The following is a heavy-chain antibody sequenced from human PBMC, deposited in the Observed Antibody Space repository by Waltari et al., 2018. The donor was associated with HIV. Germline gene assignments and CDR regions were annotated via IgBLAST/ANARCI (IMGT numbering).Heavy chain of an antibody. J-gene: IGHJ4*01. CDR3: SKDLSERRADY. D-gene: IGHD1-1*01. Sequence: FTFSDYAMSWVRQGPGKGLEWVSALTGSGHSTFYADSVKGRFTIPSDNSRNTLYLDLKGLRAEDTAIYYCSKDLSERRADYWGHGTLVTVSS. CDR2: LTGSGHST. V-gene: IGHV3-23*01. CDR1: FTFSDYA.